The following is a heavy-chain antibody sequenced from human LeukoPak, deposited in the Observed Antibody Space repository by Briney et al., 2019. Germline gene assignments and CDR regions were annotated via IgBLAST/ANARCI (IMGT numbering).Heavy chain of an antibody. Sequence: ASVKVSCKASTGTFSSYAISWVRQAPGPGLECMAGIIPIFGTANYAQKFQGRVTITADESTSTAYMELSSLRSEDTAVYYCASANSSWPPPDYWGQGTLVTVSS. V-gene: IGHV1-69*13. J-gene: IGHJ4*02. CDR3: ASANSSWPPPDY. CDR2: IIPIFGTA. D-gene: IGHD6-13*01. CDR1: TGTFSSYA.